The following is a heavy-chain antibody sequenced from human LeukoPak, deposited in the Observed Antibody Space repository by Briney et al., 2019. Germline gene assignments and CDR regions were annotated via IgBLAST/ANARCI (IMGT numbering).Heavy chain of an antibody. CDR1: GGSISSSSYY. Sequence: PSETLSLTCTVSGGSISSSSYYWGWIRQPPGKGLEWIVCIYYSGSTYYNPSLKRRVTISVDTSKNQFSLKLSSVTAAGTAVYYCARASDNYYYYGMDVWGQGTTVTVCS. V-gene: IGHV4-39*01. J-gene: IGHJ6*02. CDR2: IYYSGST. CDR3: ARASDNYYYYGMDV.